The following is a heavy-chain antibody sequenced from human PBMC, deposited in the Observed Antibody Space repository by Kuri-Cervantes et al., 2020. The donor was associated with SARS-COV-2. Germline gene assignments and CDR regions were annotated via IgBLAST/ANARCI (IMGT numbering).Heavy chain of an antibody. D-gene: IGHD4-17*01. CDR3: ARLSTVTDNYGMDV. CDR1: GGSFSGYY. CDR2: INHSGST. V-gene: IGHV4-34*01. Sequence: GSLRLSCAVYGGSFSGYYWSWIRQPPGKGLEWMGEINHSGSTNYNPSLKSRVTILVDTSKNQFLLKLRSVTAADTAVYYCARLSTVTDNYGMDVWGQGTTVTVSS. J-gene: IGHJ6*02.